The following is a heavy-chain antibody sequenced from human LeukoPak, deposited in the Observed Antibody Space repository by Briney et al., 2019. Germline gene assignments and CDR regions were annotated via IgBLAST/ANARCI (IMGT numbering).Heavy chain of an antibody. D-gene: IGHD3-10*01. J-gene: IGHJ5*02. CDR1: GYTFTNYG. V-gene: IGHV1-18*01. Sequence: ASVKVSCKASGYTFTNYGIIWVRQAPGQGLEWMGRISAYNGNTNYAQKLQGRVTVTTDTSTSTAYMELRSLRSDDTAVYFCARDLGVTMVRGVANLFDPWGQGTLVTVSS. CDR3: ARDLGVTMVRGVANLFDP. CDR2: ISAYNGNT.